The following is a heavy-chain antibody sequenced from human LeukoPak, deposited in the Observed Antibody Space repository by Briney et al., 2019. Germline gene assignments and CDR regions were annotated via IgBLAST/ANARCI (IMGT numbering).Heavy chain of an antibody. V-gene: IGHV1-18*01. Sequence: ASVKVSCKASGYTFTSYGISWVRQAPGQGLDCMGLISAYNGNTNYAQKLQGRLTMTTDTSTSTAYMELRSLRCDDTAVYYCASRGSMVVGADDAFDIWGQGTMVTVSS. J-gene: IGHJ3*02. D-gene: IGHD1-26*01. CDR2: ISAYNGNT. CDR1: GYTFTSYG. CDR3: ASRGSMVVGADDAFDI.